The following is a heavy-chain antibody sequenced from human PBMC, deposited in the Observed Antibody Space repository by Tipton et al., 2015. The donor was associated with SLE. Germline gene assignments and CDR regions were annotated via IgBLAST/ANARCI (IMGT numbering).Heavy chain of an antibody. Sequence: GSLRLSCAVYGGSFNGYLWSWIRQPPGKGLEWIGEIDHSGRTKYNPSFKSRVTISLDTSKNQFSLNLTSVTAADTSVYYCTRLKETIRGSHFVWYFDLWGRGTLVAVSS. CDR3: TRLKETIRGSHFVWYFDL. J-gene: IGHJ2*01. V-gene: IGHV4-34*01. CDR1: GGSFNGYL. CDR2: IDHSGRT. D-gene: IGHD3-10*01.